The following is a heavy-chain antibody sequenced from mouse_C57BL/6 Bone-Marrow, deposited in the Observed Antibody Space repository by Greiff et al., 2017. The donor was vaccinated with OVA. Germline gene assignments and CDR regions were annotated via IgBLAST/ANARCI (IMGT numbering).Heavy chain of an antibody. V-gene: IGHV5-15*01. CDR2: ISNLAYSI. Sequence: EVKLQESGGGLVQPGGSLKLSCAASGFTFSDYGMAWVRQAPRKGPEWVAFISNLAYSIYYADTVTGRFTISRENAKNTLYLEMSSLRSEDTAMYYCARHGGVAWFAYWGQGTLVTVSA. D-gene: IGHD1-1*02. CDR3: ARHGGVAWFAY. CDR1: GFTFSDYG. J-gene: IGHJ3*01.